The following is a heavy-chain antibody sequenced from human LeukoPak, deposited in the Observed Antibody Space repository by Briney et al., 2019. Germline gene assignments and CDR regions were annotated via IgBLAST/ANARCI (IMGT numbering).Heavy chain of an antibody. CDR2: IYHDGSNQ. CDR3: AKGRYRSSSEFGY. J-gene: IGHJ4*02. Sequence: GGSLRLSCAASGFTFSNYGMHWVRQAPGKGLEWVAVIYHDGSNQYYADSVKGRFTISRDNSRNTLYLQMDSLRAEDTAVYYCAKGRYRSSSEFGYWGQGTLVTVSS. V-gene: IGHV3-33*06. CDR1: GFTFSNYG. D-gene: IGHD6-6*01.